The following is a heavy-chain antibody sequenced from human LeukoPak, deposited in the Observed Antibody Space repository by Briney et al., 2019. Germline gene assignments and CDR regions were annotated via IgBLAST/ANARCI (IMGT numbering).Heavy chain of an antibody. Sequence: ASVKVSCKASGYTFTSYYMHWVRQAPGQGLEWMGIINPSGGSTSYAQKFQGRVTISADESTSTAYMELRSLRSEDTAVYYCMRGRDAYKSNTFDIWGQGTMVTVSS. J-gene: IGHJ3*02. D-gene: IGHD5-24*01. CDR3: MRGRDAYKSNTFDI. CDR1: GYTFTSYY. CDR2: INPSGGST. V-gene: IGHV1-46*01.